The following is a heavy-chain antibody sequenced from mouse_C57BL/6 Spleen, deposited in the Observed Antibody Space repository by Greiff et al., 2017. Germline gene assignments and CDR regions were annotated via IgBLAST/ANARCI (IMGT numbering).Heavy chain of an antibody. CDR3: ASGGSGYAMDY. CDR2: INPYNGDT. CDR1: GYSFTGYF. V-gene: IGHV1-20*01. J-gene: IGHJ4*01. Sequence: EVQLLESGPELVKPGDSVKISCKASGYSFTGYFMNWVKQSHGKSLEWIGRINPYNGDTFYNQKFKGKATLTVDKSSSTAHMELRSLTSEVSSVYYCASGGSGYAMDYWGQGTSVTVSS. D-gene: IGHD1-1*02.